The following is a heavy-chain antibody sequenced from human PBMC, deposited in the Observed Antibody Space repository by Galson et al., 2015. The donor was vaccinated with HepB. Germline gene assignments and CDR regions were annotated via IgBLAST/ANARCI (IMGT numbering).Heavy chain of an antibody. CDR3: ARDKEADYGDYVFFDY. CDR1: GFTFSSYS. CDR2: ISSSSSYT. J-gene: IGHJ4*02. D-gene: IGHD4-17*01. Sequence: SLRLSCAASGFTFSSYSMNWVRQAPGKGLEWVSSISSSSSYTYYADSVKGRFTISRDNAKNSLYLQMNSLRAEDTAVYYCARDKEADYGDYVFFDYWGQGTLVTVSS. V-gene: IGHV3-21*01.